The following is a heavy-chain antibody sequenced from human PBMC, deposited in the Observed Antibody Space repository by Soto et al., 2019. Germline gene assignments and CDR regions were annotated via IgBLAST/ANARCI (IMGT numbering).Heavy chain of an antibody. CDR2: IYSGGST. V-gene: IGHV3-66*01. CDR1: GFTVSSNY. CDR3: AREDVAAAGTRI. D-gene: IGHD6-13*01. J-gene: IGHJ3*02. Sequence: EVQLVESGGGLVQPGGSLRLSCAASGFTVSSNYMSWVRQAPGKGLEWVSVIYSGGSTYYADSVKGRFTISRDNSKNTLYLKMNSLRAEDTAVYYCAREDVAAAGTRIWGQGTMVTVSS.